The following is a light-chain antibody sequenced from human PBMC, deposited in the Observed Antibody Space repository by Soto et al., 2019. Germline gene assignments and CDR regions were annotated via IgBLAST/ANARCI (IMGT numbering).Light chain of an antibody. V-gene: IGKV3-15*01. CDR2: AAS. J-gene: IGKJ1*01. Sequence: EIVMTQSPATLSVSPGERATLPCRASQSVSSDLAWYQQKPGQPPRLLMYAASTRATGIPARFSGSGSGTEFTLTISSLQPDDFATYYCQQYNSYSRTFGQGTKVDIK. CDR1: QSVSSD. CDR3: QQYNSYSRT.